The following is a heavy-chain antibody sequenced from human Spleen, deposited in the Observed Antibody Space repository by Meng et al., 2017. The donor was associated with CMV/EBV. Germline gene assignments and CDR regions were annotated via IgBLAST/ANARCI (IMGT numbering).Heavy chain of an antibody. D-gene: IGHD5-18*01. CDR2: INPNSGGS. CDR3: ARTHNYGNLGY. J-gene: IGHJ4*02. V-gene: IGHV1-2*02. CDR1: GGTFSSYA. Sequence: ASVKVSCKASGGTFSSYAISWVRQAPGQGLEWMGWINPNSGGSRYVQKFQGRITMTSDTSISTAYMELSRLKSDDTAVYYCARTHNYGNLGYWGQGTLVTVSS.